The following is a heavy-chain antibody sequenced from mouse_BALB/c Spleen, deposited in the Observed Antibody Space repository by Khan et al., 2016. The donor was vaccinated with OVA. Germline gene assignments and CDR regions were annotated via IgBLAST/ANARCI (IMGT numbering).Heavy chain of an antibody. Sequence: DLVKPGASVKLSCKASGYTFTSYWINWIKQRPGQGLEWVGDIGPGSGITYYNDIFNGKATLTVDTSSSTAYIQLNSLSSEDSAVYFCARSNYYGSGLYAMDYWGQGTSVTVSS. CDR1: GYTFTSYW. J-gene: IGHJ4*01. CDR3: ARSNYYGSGLYAMDY. D-gene: IGHD1-1*01. CDR2: IGPGSGIT. V-gene: IGHV1S41*01.